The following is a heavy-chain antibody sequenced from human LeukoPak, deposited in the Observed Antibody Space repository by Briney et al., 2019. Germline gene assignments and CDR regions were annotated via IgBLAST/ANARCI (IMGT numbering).Heavy chain of an antibody. J-gene: IGHJ6*03. V-gene: IGHV4-61*02. D-gene: IGHD5-12*01. CDR1: GGSISSGSYY. CDR3: AGGIYRYYYMDV. Sequence: SETLSLTCTVSGGSISSGSYYWSWIRQPAGKGLEWIGRIYTSGSTNYSPSLKSRVTISVDTSKNQFSLKLSSVTAADTAVYYCAGGIYRYYYMDVWGKGTTVTISS. CDR2: IYTSGST.